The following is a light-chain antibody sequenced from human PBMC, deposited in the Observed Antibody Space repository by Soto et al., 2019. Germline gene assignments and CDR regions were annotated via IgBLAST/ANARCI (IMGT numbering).Light chain of an antibody. CDR2: KAS. V-gene: IGKV1-5*03. Sequence: DIQMTQSPSTLSASVGDRVTITCRASQSISNWLVWYQQKPGKAPKLLIYKASSLESGIPSNFSGSGSGTDFTLTISSLQPDDSATYYCQQYNSYPFTFGGGTKVDIK. J-gene: IGKJ4*01. CDR3: QQYNSYPFT. CDR1: QSISNW.